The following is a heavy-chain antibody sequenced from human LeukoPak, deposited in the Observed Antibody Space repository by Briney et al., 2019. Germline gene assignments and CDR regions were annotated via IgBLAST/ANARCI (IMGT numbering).Heavy chain of an antibody. D-gene: IGHD6-13*01. J-gene: IGHJ4*02. CDR3: AGENQHGTIAAVHFDY. V-gene: IGHV1-18*01. CDR1: GYTFTSYG. CDR2: ISPYNGNT. Sequence: GASVKVSCKASGYTFTSYGISWVRQAPGQGLEWMGRISPYNGNTNYVQKFQDRVTMTTDTSTSTAYMELRSLRSDDTAVYYCAGENQHGTIAAVHFDYWGQGTLVTVSS.